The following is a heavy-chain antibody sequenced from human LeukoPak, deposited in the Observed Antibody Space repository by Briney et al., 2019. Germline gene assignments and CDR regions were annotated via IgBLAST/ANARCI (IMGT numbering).Heavy chain of an antibody. CDR1: GGSISSGGYY. CDR2: IYHSGST. J-gene: IGHJ5*02. CDR3: ARHRLTYYYGSGSYYIPGWFDP. Sequence: SETLSLTCTVSGGSISSGGYYWSWIRQPPGKGLEWIGYIYHSGSTYYNPSLKSRVTISVDTSKNQFSLKLSSVTAADTAVYYCARHRLTYYYGSGSYYIPGWFDPWGQGTLVTVSS. V-gene: IGHV4-30-2*01. D-gene: IGHD3-10*01.